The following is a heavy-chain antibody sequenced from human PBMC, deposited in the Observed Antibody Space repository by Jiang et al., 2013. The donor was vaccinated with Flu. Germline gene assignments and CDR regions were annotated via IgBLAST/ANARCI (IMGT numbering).Heavy chain of an antibody. CDR3: AKDSGTDGYKTAY. CDR2: IRRDGGNK. D-gene: IGHD5-24*01. J-gene: IGHJ4*02. CDR1: GFTFNRHG. Sequence: QLLESGGGVVQPGRSLRLSCAAPGFTFNRHGMHWVRQGPGKGLEWVTFIRRDGGNKYYVDSVKGRFTIPRDNSKNTVYLQMNSLRTEDTAVYYCAKDSGTDGYKTAYWGQGTLVTVSS. V-gene: IGHV3-30*02.